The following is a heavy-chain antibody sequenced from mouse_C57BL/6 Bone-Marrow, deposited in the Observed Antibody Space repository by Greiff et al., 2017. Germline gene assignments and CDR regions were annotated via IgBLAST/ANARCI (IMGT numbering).Heavy chain of an antibody. Sequence: QVQLQQPGAELVKPGASVKMSCKASGYTFTSYWITWVKQRPGQGLEWIGMIHPNSGSTNYNEKFKSKATLTVDKSSSTAYMQLSSLTSEDSAVYYCARLKGCGYYGWYFDVWGTGTTVTVSS. CDR2: IHPNSGST. CDR1: GYTFTSYW. CDR3: ARLKGCGYYGWYFDV. V-gene: IGHV1-64*01. J-gene: IGHJ1*03. D-gene: IGHD2-3*01.